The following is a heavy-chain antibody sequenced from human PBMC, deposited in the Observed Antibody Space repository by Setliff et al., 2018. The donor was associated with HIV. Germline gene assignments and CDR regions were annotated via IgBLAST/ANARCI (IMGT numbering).Heavy chain of an antibody. CDR3: ARAQVQQWLDPRPVDP. D-gene: IGHD6-19*01. Sequence: GASVKVSCKPPGHTFTNYDIHWMRRAPGQGLEWMGWMNPNSGVSGYALKFHDRVTMTRDTSITTLYMELSSLTSEDTAVYYCARAQVQQWLDPRPVDPWGQGTLVTVSS. V-gene: IGHV1-8*01. J-gene: IGHJ5*02. CDR2: MNPNSGVS. CDR1: GHTFTNYD.